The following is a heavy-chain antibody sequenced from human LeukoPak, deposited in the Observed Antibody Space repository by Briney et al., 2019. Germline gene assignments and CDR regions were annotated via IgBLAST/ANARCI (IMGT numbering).Heavy chain of an antibody. Sequence: GGSLRLSCAASGFTFDDYGMSWVRQAPGKGPEWVSGINWNGGSTGYADSVKGRFTISRDNAKNSLYLQMNSLRAEDTALYYCARDSRIAVAGEIDYWGQGTLVTVSS. CDR1: GFTFDDYG. CDR3: ARDSRIAVAGEIDY. V-gene: IGHV3-20*04. D-gene: IGHD6-19*01. J-gene: IGHJ4*02. CDR2: INWNGGST.